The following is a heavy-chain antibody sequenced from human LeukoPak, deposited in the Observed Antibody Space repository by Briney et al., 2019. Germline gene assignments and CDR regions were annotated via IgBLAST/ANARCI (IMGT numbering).Heavy chain of an antibody. CDR2: IYYSGST. D-gene: IGHD6-13*01. CDR1: GGSISSSSYY. Sequence: SETLSLTCTVSGGSISSSSYYWGWIRQPPGKGLEWIGSIYYSGSTYYSPSLKSRATISVDTSKNQFSLKLSSVTAADTAVYYCARQNIAAAGTNWFDPWGQGTLVTVSS. V-gene: IGHV4-39*01. J-gene: IGHJ5*02. CDR3: ARQNIAAAGTNWFDP.